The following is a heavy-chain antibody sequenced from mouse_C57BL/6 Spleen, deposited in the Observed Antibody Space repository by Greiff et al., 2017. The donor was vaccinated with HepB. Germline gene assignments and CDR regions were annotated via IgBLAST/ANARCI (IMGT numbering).Heavy chain of an antibody. V-gene: IGHV1-85*01. J-gene: IGHJ3*01. Sequence: QVQLQQSGPELVKPGASVKLSCKASGYTFTSYDINWVKQRPGQGLEWIGWIYPRGGSTKYNEKFKGKATLTVDTSSSTAYMELRSLTSEDSAVYYCARDYGYGERGWFAYWGQGTLVTVSA. CDR1: GYTFTSYD. D-gene: IGHD2-2*01. CDR2: IYPRGGST. CDR3: ARDYGYGERGWFAY.